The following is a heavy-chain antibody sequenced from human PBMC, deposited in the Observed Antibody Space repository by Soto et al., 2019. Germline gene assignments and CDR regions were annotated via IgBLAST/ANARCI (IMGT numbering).Heavy chain of an antibody. J-gene: IGHJ6*03. Sequence: ASVKVSCKASGYTFTSYDINWVRQATGQGLEWMGWTNPNNGKTDYAQKFQGRVTMTRNTSIGTAYMELSSLRSEDTAVYYCARALGNYYDFWSGYYSYYYYYYMDVWGKGTTVTVSS. CDR1: GYTFTSYD. CDR3: ARALGNYYDFWSGYYSYYYYYYMDV. CDR2: TNPNNGKT. D-gene: IGHD3-3*01. V-gene: IGHV1-8*01.